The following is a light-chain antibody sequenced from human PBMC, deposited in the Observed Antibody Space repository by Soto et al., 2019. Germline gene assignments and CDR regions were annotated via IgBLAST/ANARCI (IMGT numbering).Light chain of an antibody. CDR1: QNINSY. J-gene: IGKJ2*02. Sequence: EIVLTQSPATLSLSPGERATLSCRASQNINSYLAWYQQKPGQAPRLLIYGASSRATGIPDRFSGSGSGTDFTLTISRLEPEDFAVYYCQQYGSSPQCTFGQGTKLEIK. V-gene: IGKV3-20*01. CDR2: GAS. CDR3: QQYGSSPQCT.